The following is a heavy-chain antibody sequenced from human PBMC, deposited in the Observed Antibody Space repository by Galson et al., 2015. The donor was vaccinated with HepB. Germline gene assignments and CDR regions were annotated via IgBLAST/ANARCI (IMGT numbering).Heavy chain of an antibody. CDR2: ISYDGSNK. V-gene: IGHV3-30-3*01. Sequence: SLRLSCAASGFTFSSYAMHWVRQAPGKGLEWVAVISYDGSNKYYADSVKGRFTISRDNSKNTLYLQMNSLRAEDTAVYYCARVARFGSNWGDAFDIWGQGTMVTVSS. J-gene: IGHJ3*02. D-gene: IGHD7-27*01. CDR3: ARVARFGSNWGDAFDI. CDR1: GFTFSSYA.